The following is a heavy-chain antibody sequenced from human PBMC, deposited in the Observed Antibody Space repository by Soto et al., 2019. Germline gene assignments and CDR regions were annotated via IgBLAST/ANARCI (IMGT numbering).Heavy chain of an antibody. CDR2: IYWDDDH. V-gene: IGHV2-5*02. J-gene: IGHJ3*02. CDR3: AHSEMNAFDI. CDR1: GFSLSTSGVA. Sequence: QITLKESGPTLVKPTQTLTLTCTFSGFSLSTSGVAVGWIRQPPGKALQWLALIYWDDDHRYRSSLKSRLTITRDNSKNQVVLTMTNMDPVDTATYYCAHSEMNAFDIWGQGTMVTVSS.